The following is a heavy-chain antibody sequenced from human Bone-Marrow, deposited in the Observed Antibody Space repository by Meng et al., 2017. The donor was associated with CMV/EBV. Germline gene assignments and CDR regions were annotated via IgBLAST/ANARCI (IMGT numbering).Heavy chain of an antibody. V-gene: IGHV3-73*01. CDR3: TSSSLPLYYYGMDV. Sequence: GSLKISCAASGFLFSGSTMHWVRQASGKGLEWVGRVRSKPNSYATAYAASVKGRFTISRDDSKNMAYLQMNSLKTEDTAVYYCTSSSLPLYYYGMDVWGQGTTVTVSS. CDR2: VRSKPNSYAT. J-gene: IGHJ6*02. D-gene: IGHD6-6*01. CDR1: GFLFSGST.